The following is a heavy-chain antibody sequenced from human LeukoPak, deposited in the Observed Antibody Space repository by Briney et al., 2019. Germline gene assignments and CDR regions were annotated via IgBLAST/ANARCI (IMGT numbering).Heavy chain of an antibody. CDR1: GYTFISYG. J-gene: IGHJ4*02. CDR3: ARNRRRGDTAMALDYYFDY. CDR2: ISAYNGNT. Sequence: ASVKVSCKASGYTFISYGISWVRQAPGQGLEWMGWISAYNGNTNYAQKLQGRVTMTTDTSTSTAYMELRSLRSEDTAVYYCARNRRRGDTAMALDYYFDYWGQGTLVTVSS. D-gene: IGHD5-18*01. V-gene: IGHV1-18*01.